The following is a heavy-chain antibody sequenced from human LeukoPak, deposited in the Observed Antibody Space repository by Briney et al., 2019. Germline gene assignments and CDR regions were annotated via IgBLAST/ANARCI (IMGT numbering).Heavy chain of an antibody. Sequence: SETLSLTCTVSGGSISSGSYYWSWIRQPAGKGLEWIGRIYTSGSTNYNPSLKSRVTISVDTSKNQFSLKLSSVTAADTAVYYCARSAVGATYYWYFDLWGRGTLVTVSS. V-gene: IGHV4-61*02. CDR1: GGSISSGSYY. J-gene: IGHJ2*01. CDR3: ARSAVGATYYWYFDL. CDR2: IYTSGST. D-gene: IGHD1-26*01.